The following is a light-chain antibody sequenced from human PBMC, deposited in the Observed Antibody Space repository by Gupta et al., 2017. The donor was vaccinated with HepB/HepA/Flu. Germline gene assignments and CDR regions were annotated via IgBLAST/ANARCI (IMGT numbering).Light chain of an antibody. CDR3: QSADSSGVV. V-gene: IGLV3-25*03. J-gene: IGLJ3*02. Sequence: SYELTQPPSVSVSPGQTARITCSGDALPKQYAYWYQQKPGQAPLLVIYKDSERPSGIPERFSGSSSGTTVTLNISGVQAEDEADYYCQSADSSGVVFGGGTKVTVL. CDR1: ALPKQY. CDR2: KDS.